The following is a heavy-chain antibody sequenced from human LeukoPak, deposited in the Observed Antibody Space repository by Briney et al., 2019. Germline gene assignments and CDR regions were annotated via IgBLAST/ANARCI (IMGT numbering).Heavy chain of an antibody. Sequence: ASVKVSXKASGYTFTSYGISWVRQAPGQGLEWMGWISAYNGNTNYAQKLQGRVTMTTDTSTSTAYVELRSLRSDDTAVYYCARTGGGRRFKNWFDPWGQGTLVTASS. J-gene: IGHJ5*02. CDR3: ARTGGGRRFKNWFDP. V-gene: IGHV1-18*01. CDR1: GYTFTSYG. CDR2: ISAYNGNT. D-gene: IGHD2-15*01.